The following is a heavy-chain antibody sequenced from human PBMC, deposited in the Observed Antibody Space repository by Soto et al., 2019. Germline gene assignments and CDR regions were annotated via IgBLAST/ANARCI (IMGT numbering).Heavy chain of an antibody. V-gene: IGHV4-61*01. CDR2: IYYSGST. Sequence: PSETLSLTCTVSGGSVSSGSYYWSWIRQPPGKGLEWIGYIYYSGSTNYNPSLKSRVTISVDTSKNQFSLKLSSVTAAETAVYYCARVSRITIFGVVIIKGGMDGWGQGTTVTVSS. CDR1: GGSVSSGSYY. D-gene: IGHD3-3*01. CDR3: ARVSRITIFGVVIIKGGMDG. J-gene: IGHJ6*02.